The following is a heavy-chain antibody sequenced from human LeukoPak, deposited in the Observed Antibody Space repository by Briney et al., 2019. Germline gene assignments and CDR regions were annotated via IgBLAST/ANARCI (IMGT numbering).Heavy chain of an antibody. D-gene: IGHD3-10*01. CDR2: IYYSGST. CDR3: ARGPPMVRGVIPDYYYYYYMDV. J-gene: IGHJ6*03. V-gene: IGHV4-4*02. Sequence: SETLSLTCAVSGGSISSSNWWSWVRQPPGKGLEWIGYIYYSGSTNYNPSLKSRVTISVDTSKNQFSLKLSSVTAADTAVYYCARGPPMVRGVIPDYYYYYYMDVWGKGTTVTVSS. CDR1: GGSISSSNW.